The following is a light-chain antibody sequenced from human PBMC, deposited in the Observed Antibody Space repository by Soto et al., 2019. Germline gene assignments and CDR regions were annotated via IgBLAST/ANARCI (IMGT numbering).Light chain of an antibody. Sequence: QSALTQPASVSGYPGQSITISCTGSSSDVGTYDLVSWYQQHPGKAPTLIIYEVTERPSGVSPRFSGSKSGNTASLTISGLQAEDEADYYCCSYAGSSTYVFGAGTKVTVL. CDR3: CSYAGSSTYV. J-gene: IGLJ1*01. CDR2: EVT. V-gene: IGLV2-23*02. CDR1: SSDVGTYDL.